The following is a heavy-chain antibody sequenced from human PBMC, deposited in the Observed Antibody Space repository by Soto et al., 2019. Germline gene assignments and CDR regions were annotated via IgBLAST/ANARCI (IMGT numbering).Heavy chain of an antibody. CDR3: ARDIAAAQYNWFDP. V-gene: IGHV1-2*04. D-gene: IGHD6-13*01. CDR1: GYTFTGYY. CDR2: INPNSGGT. J-gene: IGHJ5*02. Sequence: AASVKVSCKASGYTFTGYYMHWVRQAPGQGLEWMGWINPNSGGTNYAQKFQGWVTMTRDTSISTAHMELSRLRSDDTAVYYCARDIAAAQYNWFDPWGQGTLVTVS.